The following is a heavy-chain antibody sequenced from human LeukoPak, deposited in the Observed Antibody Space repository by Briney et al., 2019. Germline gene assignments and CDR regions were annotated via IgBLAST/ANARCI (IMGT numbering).Heavy chain of an antibody. CDR1: GGSFSGYY. J-gene: IGHJ4*02. CDR2: VNHSGST. V-gene: IGHV4-34*01. Sequence: SETLSLTCAVYGGSFSGYYWSWIRQPPGKGLEWIGEVNHSGSTNYNPSLKSRVTISVDTSKNQFSLKLSSVTAADTAVYYCASRDDRLDYWGQGTLVTVSS. D-gene: IGHD5-24*01. CDR3: ASRDDRLDY.